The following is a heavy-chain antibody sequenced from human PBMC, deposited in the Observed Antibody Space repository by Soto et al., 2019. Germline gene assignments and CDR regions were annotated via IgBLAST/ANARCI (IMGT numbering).Heavy chain of an antibody. CDR3: TRGRVVVAATTAGPKYYYYGMDV. J-gene: IGHJ6*02. CDR2: TYYRSKWYN. V-gene: IGHV6-1*01. CDR1: GDSVSSNSAA. Sequence: KQSQTLSLTCAISGDSVSSNSAAWNWIRQSPSRGLEWLGRTYYRSKWYNDYAVSVKSRININPDTSKNQFSLRLNSVTPEDTAVYYCTRGRVVVAATTAGPKYYYYGMDVWGQGASVTVSS. D-gene: IGHD2-15*01.